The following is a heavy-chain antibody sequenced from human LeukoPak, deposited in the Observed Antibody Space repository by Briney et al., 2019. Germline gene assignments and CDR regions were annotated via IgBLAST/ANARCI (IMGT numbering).Heavy chain of an antibody. J-gene: IGHJ4*02. CDR1: GFTFRDFW. V-gene: IGHV3-74*01. CDR3: ARETLGAGLRAPDY. D-gene: IGHD1-1*01. CDR2: VNDDGSKT. Sequence: GGSLRLSCAASGFTFRDFWFHWVRQVPGKGPVWVSRVNDDGSKTFYPGSVKGRFTISRDKAKNTVYLQMNSLRVEDTAVYYCARETLGAGLRAPDYWGRGALVTVSS.